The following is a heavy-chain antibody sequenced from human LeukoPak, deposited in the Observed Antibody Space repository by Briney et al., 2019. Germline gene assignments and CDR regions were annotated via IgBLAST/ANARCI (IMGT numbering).Heavy chain of an antibody. CDR2: INPNSGDP. CDR3: ARESRGILNYFDY. J-gene: IGHJ4*02. Sequence: ASVKVSCKTSGYTFTDYYMHWVRQAPGQGLEWMGWINPNSGDPNYAQKFQGRVTMTRDTSINTAYMELSRLRSDDTAVYYCARESRGILNYFDYWGQGTLVTVSS. D-gene: IGHD3-22*01. CDR1: GYTFTDYY. V-gene: IGHV1-2*02.